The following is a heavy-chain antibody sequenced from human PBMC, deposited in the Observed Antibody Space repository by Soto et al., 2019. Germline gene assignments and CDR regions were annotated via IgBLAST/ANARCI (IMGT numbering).Heavy chain of an antibody. J-gene: IGHJ4*02. V-gene: IGHV1-69*12. Sequence: QVQLVQSGAEVKTPGSSVKVSCKASGGTFSSYAISWVRQAPGQGLEWMGGIIPIFGTAKYAQKFQGSVTITADEPTSTADIELSSLRSEDTGVYYCASLLRGYSGTGAYWGQGTLVTVSS. CDR1: GGTFSSYA. D-gene: IGHD5-12*01. CDR3: ASLLRGYSGTGAY. CDR2: IIPIFGTA.